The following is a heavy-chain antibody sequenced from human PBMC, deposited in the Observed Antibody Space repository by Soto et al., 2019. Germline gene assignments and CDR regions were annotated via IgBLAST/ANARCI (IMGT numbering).Heavy chain of an antibody. CDR2: ISYTGKT. CDR3: ERVRPPSGVAARI. V-gene: IGHV4-31*03. Sequence: QVQLQESGPGLVKASQTLSLNCTVSGGSINSVGFYWSWIRQHPGKGLEWIGYISYTGKTYNNPSLKSRVSMSIDTTHNHFSPKLTSVTAADTAVYYCERVRPPSGVAARIWGQGTLVIVSS. D-gene: IGHD6-6*01. CDR1: GGSINSVGFY. J-gene: IGHJ4*02.